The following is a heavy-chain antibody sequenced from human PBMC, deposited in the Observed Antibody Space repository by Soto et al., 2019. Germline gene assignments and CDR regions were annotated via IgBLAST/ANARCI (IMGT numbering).Heavy chain of an antibody. CDR1: GYTLTGYY. J-gene: IGHJ5*01. V-gene: IGHV1-2*02. CDR3: AREESTADWFES. Sequence: QVQLVQSGAEVKKPGASVKVSCKASGYTLTGYYIHWVRQAPGQGLEWMGWINPNSGGTNYAQKFQGRVTMTRDTSISTAYVELNRLRSDDTAVYYCAREESTADWFESWSQGTLITVSS. CDR2: INPNSGGT. D-gene: IGHD2-21*02.